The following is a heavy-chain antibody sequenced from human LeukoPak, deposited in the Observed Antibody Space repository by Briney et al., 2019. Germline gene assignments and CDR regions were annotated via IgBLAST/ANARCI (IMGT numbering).Heavy chain of an antibody. D-gene: IGHD6-13*01. Sequence: SETLSLTCTVSGGSISSGGYYWSWIRQHPGKGLEWIGYIYYSGSTNYNPPLKSRVTISVDTSKNQFSLKLSSVTAADTAVYYCASRYSSSWHNWFDPWGQGTLVTVSS. J-gene: IGHJ5*02. CDR2: IYYSGST. CDR3: ASRYSSSWHNWFDP. V-gene: IGHV4-31*03. CDR1: GGSISSGGYY.